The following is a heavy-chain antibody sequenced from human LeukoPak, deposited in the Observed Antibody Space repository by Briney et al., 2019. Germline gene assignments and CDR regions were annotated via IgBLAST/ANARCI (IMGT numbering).Heavy chain of an antibody. CDR2: INPIDSYT. CDR3: ARRGLGSYLDFDY. Sequence: GESLRISCQGSGYSFTNYWISWVRQMPGKGLEWMGRINPIDSYTKYSPSFQGHATILVDKSINTAYLQWSSLKASDTAIYYCARRGLGSYLDFDYWGQGTVVTVSS. J-gene: IGHJ4*02. CDR1: GYSFTNYW. D-gene: IGHD3-10*01. V-gene: IGHV5-10-1*01.